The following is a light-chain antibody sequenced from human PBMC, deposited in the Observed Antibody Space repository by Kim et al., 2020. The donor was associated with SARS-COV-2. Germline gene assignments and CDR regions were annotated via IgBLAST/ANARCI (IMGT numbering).Light chain of an antibody. CDR2: GAS. J-gene: IGKJ4*01. Sequence: LCPGERATLSSRASPSVTSNYLAWYQQKPGQTPRLLIYGASSRATGIPDRFSGSGSGTDFTLTISRLEPEDFAVYYCQQYGSSPRFGGGTKVDIK. V-gene: IGKV3-20*01. CDR3: QQYGSSPR. CDR1: PSVTSNY.